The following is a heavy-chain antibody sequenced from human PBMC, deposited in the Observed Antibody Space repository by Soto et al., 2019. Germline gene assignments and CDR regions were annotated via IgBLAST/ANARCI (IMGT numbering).Heavy chain of an antibody. V-gene: IGHV4-39*01. D-gene: IGHD3-16*02. J-gene: IGHJ4*02. CDR3: ARLKSRDDYVWGSYSYTYYFHX. Sequence: SLTCTVSCGSISSSSYYWGWIRQPPGKGLEWIGSIYYSVSTYYNPSLQSRVTISVDTSKNQFSLKLSSVTAADTAVYYCARLKSRDDYVWGSYSYTYYFHXWGQGTLVTVSX. CDR1: CGSISSSSYY. CDR2: IYYSVST.